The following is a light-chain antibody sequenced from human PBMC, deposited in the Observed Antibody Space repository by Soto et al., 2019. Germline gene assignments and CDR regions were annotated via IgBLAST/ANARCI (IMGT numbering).Light chain of an antibody. V-gene: IGLV2-14*01. Sequence: QSALTRPASVSGSPGQSITISCTGTSSDFGGYNYVSWYQQHPGKAPKLMIYDVSNRPSGVSNRFSGSKSGNTASLTISGLQAEDEADYYCSSYTSSILYVFGTGTKVTVL. CDR3: SSYTSSILYV. CDR1: SSDFGGYNY. CDR2: DVS. J-gene: IGLJ1*01.